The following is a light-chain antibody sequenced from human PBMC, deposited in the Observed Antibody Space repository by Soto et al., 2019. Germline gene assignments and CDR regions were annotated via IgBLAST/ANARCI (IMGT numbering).Light chain of an antibody. J-gene: IGKJ3*01. Sequence: EIVMTQSPGTLSLSPGERATLSCRASERISSSHLAWYQQKPGQAPRLLIYGASSRATGTPDRFTGSGSGTDFTLTISRLEPEHFAVYFCQQYGGSPLLTFGPGTKVDIK. CDR3: QQYGGSPLLT. V-gene: IGKV3-20*01. CDR2: GAS. CDR1: ERISSSH.